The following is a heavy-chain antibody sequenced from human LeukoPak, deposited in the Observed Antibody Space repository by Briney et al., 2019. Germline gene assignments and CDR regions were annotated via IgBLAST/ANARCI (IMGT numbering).Heavy chain of an antibody. J-gene: IGHJ3*02. Sequence: GGSLRLSCAASGFTLSSYWMSWVRQAPGKGLEWVANIKEDGSEKYYVDSVKGRFTISRDNAKNSLYPHMNSLTAEDTAMYYCARDWVAGVPFDAFDIWGQGTVVSVSS. D-gene: IGHD3-10*01. CDR1: GFTLSSYW. CDR2: IKEDGSEK. CDR3: ARDWVAGVPFDAFDI. V-gene: IGHV3-7*03.